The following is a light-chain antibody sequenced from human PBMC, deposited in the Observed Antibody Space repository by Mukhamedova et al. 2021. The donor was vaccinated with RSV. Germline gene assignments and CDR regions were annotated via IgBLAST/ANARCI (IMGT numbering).Light chain of an antibody. V-gene: IGLV6-57*02. CDR3: QSYDSSNVV. J-gene: IGLJ2*01. Sequence: GSIASNYVQWYQQRPGSAATTVIYEDNQRPSGVPDRFSGSIDSSSNSASLTISGLKTEDEADYYRQSYDSSNVVFGGGTKLTVL. CDR2: EDN. CDR1: GSIASNY.